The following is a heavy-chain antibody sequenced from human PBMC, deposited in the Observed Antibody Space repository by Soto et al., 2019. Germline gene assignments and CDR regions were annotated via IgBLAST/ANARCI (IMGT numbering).Heavy chain of an antibody. D-gene: IGHD5-18*01. J-gene: IGHJ3*02. CDR3: AKEDRILPLPDAFDI. CDR1: GCTFSSYA. Sequence: EGSLRLSCAASGCTFSSYAMHWVRQAPGKGLEWVAVISSDGSNKYYADYVKGRFTISRDNSKNMLYLQMNSLEAEDTAVYYCAKEDRILPLPDAFDIWGQGTMVTVSS. CDR2: ISSDGSNK. V-gene: IGHV3-30*18.